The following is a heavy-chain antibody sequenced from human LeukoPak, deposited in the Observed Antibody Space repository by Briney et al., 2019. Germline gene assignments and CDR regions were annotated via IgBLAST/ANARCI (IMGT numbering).Heavy chain of an antibody. CDR3: ARAIVLYSSSSYFDY. CDR2: ISAYNGNT. Sequence: ASVKVSCKASGYTFTSYGISWVRQAPGQGLEWMGWISAYNGNTNYAQKLQGRVTMTTDTSTSTAYMELRSLRSDDTAVYYCARAIVLYSSSSYFDYWGQGTLVTVSS. D-gene: IGHD6-6*01. V-gene: IGHV1-18*01. CDR1: GYTFTSYG. J-gene: IGHJ4*02.